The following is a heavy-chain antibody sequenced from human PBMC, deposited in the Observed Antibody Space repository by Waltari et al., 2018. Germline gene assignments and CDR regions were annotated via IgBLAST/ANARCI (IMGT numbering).Heavy chain of an antibody. CDR2: LKSKAEGGTT. CDR1: GFTFANAW. J-gene: IGHJ4*02. D-gene: IGHD2-2*01. Sequence: EVQLVESGGGLVKPGDSLRLSCVASGFTFANAWINLVRQAPGKGLEGVGRLKSKAEGGTTDYAAPVKGRFAISRDDSKDTAYLQMNSLKTEDTAMYFCTTEGGRTWPMYWGQGTLVTVSS. V-gene: IGHV3-15*01. CDR3: TTEGGRTWPMY.